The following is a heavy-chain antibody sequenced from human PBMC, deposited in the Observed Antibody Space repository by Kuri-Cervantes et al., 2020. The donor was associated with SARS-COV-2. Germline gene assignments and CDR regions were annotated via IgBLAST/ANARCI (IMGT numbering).Heavy chain of an antibody. CDR1: GYSISSGYY. V-gene: IGHV4-38-2*02. Sequence: ESLKISCTVSGYSISSGYYWGWIRQPPGKGLERIGSIYHSGSTYYNPSLKSRVTISVDTSKNQFSLKLSSVTAADTAVYYCAKESLLPSPGFGVVITEGGFDYWGQGTLVTVSS. J-gene: IGHJ4*02. D-gene: IGHD3-3*01. CDR2: IYHSGST. CDR3: AKESLLPSPGFGVVITEGGFDY.